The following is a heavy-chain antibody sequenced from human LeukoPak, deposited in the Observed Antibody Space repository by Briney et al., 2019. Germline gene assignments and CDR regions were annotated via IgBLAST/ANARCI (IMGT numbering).Heavy chain of an antibody. V-gene: IGHV1-2*02. CDR3: ARSHDYGYFDY. Sequence: ASVKASCKASGYTFTGYYLHWVRQAPGQGLEWMGSIKSNSGDTNYVQKFQGRVTMTRDTSIGTAYMDLSRLDSDDTAVYYCARSHDYGYFDYWGQGTLVTVSS. J-gene: IGHJ4*02. D-gene: IGHD4-17*01. CDR1: GYTFTGYY. CDR2: IKSNSGDT.